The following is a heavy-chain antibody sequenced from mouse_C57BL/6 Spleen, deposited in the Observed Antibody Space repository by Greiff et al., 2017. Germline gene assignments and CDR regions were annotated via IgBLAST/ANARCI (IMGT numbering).Heavy chain of an antibody. CDR1: GYTFTSYW. J-gene: IGHJ4*01. D-gene: IGHD1-1*01. CDR3: ARGPITTVVAPNAMDY. CDR2: IHPNSGST. V-gene: IGHV1-64*01. Sequence: QVQLQQPGAELVKPGASVKLSCKASGYTFTSYWMHWVKQRPGQGLEWIGMIHPNSGSTNYNEKFKSKATLTVDKSSSTAYMQLSRLTSEDSAVYYCARGPITTVVAPNAMDYWGQGTSVTVSS.